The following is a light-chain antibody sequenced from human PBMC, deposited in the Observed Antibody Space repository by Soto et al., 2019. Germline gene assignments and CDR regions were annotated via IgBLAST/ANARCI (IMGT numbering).Light chain of an antibody. J-gene: IGKJ1*01. CDR1: QTVSSSY. V-gene: IGKV3-20*01. CDR3: QQYGSSPPWT. Sequence: EVVLTQSPATLSLSPGERATISCRASQTVSSSYLAWYQQKPGQAPRLVIYGASNRATGIPDRFSGGGSGTDFTLNLRTVEPEDFAVYYCQQYGSSPPWTFGQGTKVEIK. CDR2: GAS.